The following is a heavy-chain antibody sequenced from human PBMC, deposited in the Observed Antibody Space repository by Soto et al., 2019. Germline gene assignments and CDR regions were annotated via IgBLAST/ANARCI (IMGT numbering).Heavy chain of an antibody. V-gene: IGHV3-33*01. J-gene: IGHJ4*02. Sequence: GGALRLSCAASGFTFSRYGMHWVRQAPGKGLEWVAVIWYDGSNKYYADSVKGRFTISRDNSKNTLYLQMNSLRAEDTAVYYCARRQEVDLLASSGCVDYWGLGT. D-gene: IGHD2-15*01. CDR1: GFTFSRYG. CDR3: ARRQEVDLLASSGCVDY. CDR2: IWYDGSNK.